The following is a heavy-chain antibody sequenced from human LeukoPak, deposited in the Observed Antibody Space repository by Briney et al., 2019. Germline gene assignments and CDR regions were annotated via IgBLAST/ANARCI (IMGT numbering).Heavy chain of an antibody. CDR3: AITHGYYEGSGYWVQ. Sequence: GGSLRLSCAASGFTFGSYGMSWVRQAPGKGLEWVSFITPNADRTSYADSVEGRFTISRDNPRNTLYMQMNSLRDEDTALYYCAITHGYYEGSGYWVQWGQGTLVTVSS. D-gene: IGHD3-22*01. V-gene: IGHV3-23*01. CDR2: ITPNADRT. J-gene: IGHJ1*01. CDR1: GFTFGSYG.